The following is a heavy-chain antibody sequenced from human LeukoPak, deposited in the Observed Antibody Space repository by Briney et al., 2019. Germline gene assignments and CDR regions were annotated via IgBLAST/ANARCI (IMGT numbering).Heavy chain of an antibody. CDR3: AGLLSDKRGFGY. V-gene: IGHV4-39*01. D-gene: IGHD2/OR15-2a*01. CDR2: LYHLGST. J-gene: IGHJ4*02. CDR1: GGAISTNGYY. Sequence: PSETLSLTCTVSGGAISTNGYYWGWIRQPPGKGLEWIGSLYHLGSTYYNASLKSRVTMSVDTSQNQFSLRLISVTAADTAVHYCAGLLSDKRGFGYWGQGTLVTVSS.